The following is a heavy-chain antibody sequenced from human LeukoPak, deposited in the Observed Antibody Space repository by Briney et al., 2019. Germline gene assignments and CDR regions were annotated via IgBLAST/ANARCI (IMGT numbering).Heavy chain of an antibody. CDR3: GTLSGRFDY. J-gene: IGHJ4*02. V-gene: IGHV3-30*02. D-gene: IGHD2-15*01. Sequence: GGSLRLSCAASGFTFRSYGMHWVRQAPGKGLEWVAYIQNDGSNEQYADSVKGRFSISRDSSKNILYLQMNSLRAEDTAVYYCGTLSGRFDYWGQGTLVTVSS. CDR1: GFTFRSYG. CDR2: IQNDGSNE.